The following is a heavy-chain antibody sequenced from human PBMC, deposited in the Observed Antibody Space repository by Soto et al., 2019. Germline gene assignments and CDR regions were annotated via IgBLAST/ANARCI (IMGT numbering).Heavy chain of an antibody. CDR2: ISYDGSNK. Sequence: GSLRLSCAASGFTFSSYGMHWVRQAPGKGLEWVAVISYDGSNKYYADSVKGRFTISRDNSKNTLYLQMNSLRAEDTAVYYCAKDIAWRGGDAFDSWGQGTMVTVSS. D-gene: IGHD1-26*01. CDR1: GFTFSSYG. CDR3: AKDIAWRGGDAFDS. J-gene: IGHJ3*02. V-gene: IGHV3-30*18.